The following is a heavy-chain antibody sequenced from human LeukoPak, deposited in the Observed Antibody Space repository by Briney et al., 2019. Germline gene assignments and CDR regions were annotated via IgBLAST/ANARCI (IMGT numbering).Heavy chain of an antibody. CDR2: IYTSGST. CDR1: GGSISSGSYY. V-gene: IGHV4-61*02. J-gene: IGHJ5*02. CDR3: AREGVFIAAHWFDP. D-gene: IGHD6-6*01. Sequence: SETLSLTCTVSGGSISSGSYYWSWIRQPAGKGLEWIGRIYTSGSTNYNPSLKSRVTISVDTSKNQFSLKLSSVTAADTAVYYCAREGVFIAAHWFDPWGQGTLVTVSS.